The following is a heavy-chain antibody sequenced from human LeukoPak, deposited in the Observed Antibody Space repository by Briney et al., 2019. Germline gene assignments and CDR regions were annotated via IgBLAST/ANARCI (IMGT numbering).Heavy chain of an antibody. Sequence: ASVKVSCKASGYTFSDYYMHWVRQAPGRGLEWMGWINPNSGGTNYAQKFQGRVTMTRDTSSSTAYMELSRLTFDDSAVYYCARGRLTTAGYWGQGTLVTVSS. CDR3: ARGRLTTAGY. D-gene: IGHD4/OR15-4a*01. J-gene: IGHJ4*02. V-gene: IGHV1-2*02. CDR1: GYTFSDYY. CDR2: INPNSGGT.